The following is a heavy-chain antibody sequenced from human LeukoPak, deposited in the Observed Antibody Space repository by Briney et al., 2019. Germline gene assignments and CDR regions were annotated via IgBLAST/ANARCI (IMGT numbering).Heavy chain of an antibody. J-gene: IGHJ5*02. CDR3: ARDREGSSSWIPSAPFDP. CDR1: GFTFSSYS. D-gene: IGHD6-13*01. V-gene: IGHV3-21*01. Sequence: PGGSLRLSCAASGFTFSSYSMNWVRQAPGKGLEWVSSISSSSSYIYYADSVKGRFTISRDNAKNSLYLQMNSLRAEDTAVYYCARDREGSSSWIPSAPFDPWGQGTLVTVSS. CDR2: ISSSSSYI.